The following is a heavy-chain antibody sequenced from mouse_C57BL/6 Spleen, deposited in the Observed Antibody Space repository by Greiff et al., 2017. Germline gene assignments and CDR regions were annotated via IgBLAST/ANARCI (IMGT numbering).Heavy chain of an antibody. CDR1: GFNIKDDY. D-gene: IGHD1-1*01. J-gene: IGHJ4*01. CDR2: IDPENGDT. CDR3: AFITTVVHYYAMDY. Sequence: VQLQQSGAELVRPGASVKLSCTASGFNIKDDYMHWVKQRPEQGLEWIGWIDPENGDTEYASKFQGKATITADTSSNTAYLQLSSLTSEDTAVYYCAFITTVVHYYAMDYWGQGTSVTVSS. V-gene: IGHV14-4*01.